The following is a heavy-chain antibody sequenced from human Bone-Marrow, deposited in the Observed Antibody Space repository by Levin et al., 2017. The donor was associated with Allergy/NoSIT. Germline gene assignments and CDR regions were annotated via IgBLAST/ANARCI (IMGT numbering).Heavy chain of an antibody. CDR2: IDWDDDK. D-gene: IGHD1-14*01. V-gene: IGHV2-70*04. J-gene: IGHJ4*02. CDR3: ARSSSEPAPFDY. Sequence: ESGPTLVKPTQTLTLTCTFSGFSLSTSGMRVSWIRQPPGKALEWLARIDWDDDKFYSTSLKTRLTISKDTSKNQVVLTMTNMDPVDTATYYCARSSSEPAPFDYWGQGTLVTVSS. CDR1: GFSLSTSGMR.